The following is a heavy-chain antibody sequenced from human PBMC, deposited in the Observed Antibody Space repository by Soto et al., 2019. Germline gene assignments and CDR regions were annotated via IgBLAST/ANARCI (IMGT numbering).Heavy chain of an antibody. CDR3: ARDVNISSWPGGVGTGNYFDY. CDR2: IIPIFGTA. Sequence: QVQLVQSGAEVKKPGSSVKVSCKASGGTFSSYAISWVRQAPGQGLEWMGGIIPIFGTANYAQKFQGRVTITADESTSTAYMELSSLRSEDTAVYYCARDVNISSWPGGVGTGNYFDYWGQGTLVTVSS. J-gene: IGHJ4*02. D-gene: IGHD6-13*01. CDR1: GGTFSSYA. V-gene: IGHV1-69*01.